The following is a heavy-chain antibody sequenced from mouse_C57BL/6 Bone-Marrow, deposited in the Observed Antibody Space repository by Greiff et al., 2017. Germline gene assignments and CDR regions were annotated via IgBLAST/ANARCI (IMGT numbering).Heavy chain of an antibody. J-gene: IGHJ1*03. Sequence: QVQLQQPGAELVKPGASVKLSCKASGYTFTSYWMHWVKQRPGRGLEWIGRIDPKNGGTKYNEKFKSKATLTVDKPSSTAYMKLSSLTSEDSAVYYCAHGNYFYWYFAVWGTGTTVTVSS. CDR3: AHGNYFYWYFAV. CDR2: IDPKNGGT. CDR1: GYTFTSYW. V-gene: IGHV1-62-3*01. D-gene: IGHD2-1*01.